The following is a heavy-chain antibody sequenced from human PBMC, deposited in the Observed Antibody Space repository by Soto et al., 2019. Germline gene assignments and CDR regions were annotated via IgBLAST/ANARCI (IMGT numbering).Heavy chain of an antibody. Sequence: EVQLVESGGGLVQPGGSLRVSCAVSGFTFSSFDMNWVRQAPGKGLDWVAYISRSGSTTHYADSVKGRFTISRDNTRNSLFLQMNSLRAEDTGFYYCAREAAAGTDYFDPWGQGTLVTVSS. D-gene: IGHD6-13*01. CDR3: AREAAAGTDYFDP. CDR1: GFTFSSFD. V-gene: IGHV3-48*03. CDR2: ISRSGSTT. J-gene: IGHJ5*02.